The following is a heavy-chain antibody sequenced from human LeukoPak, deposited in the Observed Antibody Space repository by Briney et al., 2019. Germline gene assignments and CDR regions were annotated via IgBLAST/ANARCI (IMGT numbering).Heavy chain of an antibody. Sequence: GGSLRLSCVASGFSFDNYGMHWVRQAPGKGLEWVAFIRYDGNKEDYADSVKGRFTISKDNSKNTLYLQMNSLRPEDTAVYYCAREGRSGSSWYLANWGQGVLVTVSS. CDR1: GFSFDNYG. CDR3: AREGRSGSSWYLAN. D-gene: IGHD6-13*01. J-gene: IGHJ4*02. V-gene: IGHV3-30*02. CDR2: IRYDGNKE.